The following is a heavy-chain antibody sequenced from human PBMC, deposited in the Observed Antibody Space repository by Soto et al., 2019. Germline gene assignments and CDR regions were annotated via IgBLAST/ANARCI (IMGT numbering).Heavy chain of an antibody. J-gene: IGHJ3*02. CDR1: GGSFSCYY. V-gene: IGHV4-34*01. D-gene: IGHD3-22*01. Sequence: LSLTCAVYGGSFSCYYWSWIRQPPGKGLEWIGEINHSGSTNYNPSLKSRVTISVDTSKNQFSLKLSSVTAADTAVYYCARGLGITMIVVADDAFDIWGQGTMVTVSS. CDR2: INHSGST. CDR3: ARGLGITMIVVADDAFDI.